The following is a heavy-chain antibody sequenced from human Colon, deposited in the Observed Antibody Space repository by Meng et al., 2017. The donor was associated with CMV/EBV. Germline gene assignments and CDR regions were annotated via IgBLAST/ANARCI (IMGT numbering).Heavy chain of an antibody. CDR2: ISSSSSTI. CDR3: AKDLRLPHYGMDV. V-gene: IGHV3-48*04. CDR1: GFTFSSYS. Sequence: GESLKISCAASGFTFSSYSMNWVRQAPGKGLEWVSYISSSSSTIYYADSVKGRFTISRDNAKNSLYLQMNSLRAEDTAVYYCAKDLRLPHYGMDVWGQGTTVTVSS. J-gene: IGHJ6*02.